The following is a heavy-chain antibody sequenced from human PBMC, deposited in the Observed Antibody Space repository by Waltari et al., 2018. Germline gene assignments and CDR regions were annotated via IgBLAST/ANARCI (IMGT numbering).Heavy chain of an antibody. V-gene: IGHV1-69*14. Sequence: QVQLVQSGAEVKKPGSSVKVSCKASGGTFSSYAISWVRKAPGHGLEWMGGIIPIFGTANYAQKFQGRVTITADKSTSTAYMELSSLRSEDTAVYYCASRRGYYDSSGYPSSRFDPWGQGTLVTVSS. CDR3: ASRRGYYDSSGYPSSRFDP. D-gene: IGHD3-22*01. CDR2: IIPIFGTA. CDR1: GGTFSSYA. J-gene: IGHJ5*02.